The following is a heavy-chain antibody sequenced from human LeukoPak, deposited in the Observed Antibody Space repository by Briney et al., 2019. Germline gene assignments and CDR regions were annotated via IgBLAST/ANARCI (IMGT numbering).Heavy chain of an antibody. CDR2: IYHSGST. Sequence: SETLSLTCAVSGGFIRSSNWWSWVRQPPGKGLEWIGEIYHSGSTNYNPSLKSRVTISVDKSKNQFSLKLSSVTAADTAVYYCATPPDSYGMDVWGQGTTVTVSS. CDR3: ATPPDSYGMDV. J-gene: IGHJ6*02. CDR1: GGFIRSSNW. D-gene: IGHD1-14*01. V-gene: IGHV4-4*02.